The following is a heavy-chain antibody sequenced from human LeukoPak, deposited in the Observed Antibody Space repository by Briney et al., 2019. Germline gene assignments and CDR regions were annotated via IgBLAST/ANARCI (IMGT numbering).Heavy chain of an antibody. J-gene: IGHJ4*02. CDR1: GYTFTSYD. CDR2: MNPNSGNT. D-gene: IGHD2-15*01. CDR3: ARDCSGGSCYTNYFDY. Sequence: EASVKVSCKASGYTFTSYDTNWVRQATGQGLEWMGWMNPNSGNTGYAQKFQGRVTMTRNTSISTAYMELSSLRSEDTAVCYCARDCSGGSCYTNYFDYWGQGTLVTVSS. V-gene: IGHV1-8*01.